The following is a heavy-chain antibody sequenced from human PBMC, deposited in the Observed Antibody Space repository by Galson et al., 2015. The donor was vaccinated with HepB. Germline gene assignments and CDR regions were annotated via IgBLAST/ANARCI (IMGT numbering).Heavy chain of an antibody. D-gene: IGHD2-2*01. Sequence: SVKVSCKASGYTFTSYGISWVRQAPGQGLEWMGWISAYNGNTNYAQKLQGRVTMTTDTSTSTAYMELRSLRSDDTAVYYCAREGDLGCCSSTSCYRLRWFDPWGQGTLVTVSS. V-gene: IGHV1-18*01. J-gene: IGHJ5*02. CDR1: GYTFTSYG. CDR3: AREGDLGCCSSTSCYRLRWFDP. CDR2: ISAYNGNT.